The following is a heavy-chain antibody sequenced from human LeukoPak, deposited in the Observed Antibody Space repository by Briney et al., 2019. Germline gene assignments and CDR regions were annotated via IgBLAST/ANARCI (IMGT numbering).Heavy chain of an antibody. CDR2: MYTSGNT. J-gene: IGHJ5*02. Sequence: SETLSLTCTVSGGSISSYYWSWIRQPAGKGLEWIGRMYTSGNTNYNPSLKSRATISVDTSKNQFSLELSSVTAADTAVYYCARERPAMVRGVIPKEAWGWFDPWGQGTLVTVSS. V-gene: IGHV4-4*07. D-gene: IGHD3-10*01. CDR3: ARERPAMVRGVIPKEAWGWFDP. CDR1: GGSISSYY.